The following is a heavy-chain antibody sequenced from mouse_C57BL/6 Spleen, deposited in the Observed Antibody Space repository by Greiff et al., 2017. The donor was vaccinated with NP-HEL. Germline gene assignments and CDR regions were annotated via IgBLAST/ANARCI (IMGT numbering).Heavy chain of an antibody. CDR3: ARPSATGTWFAY. Sequence: VQLQQPGAELVKPGASVKLSCKASGYTFTSYWMQWVKQRPGQGLEWIGEIDPSDSYTNYNQKFKGKATLTVDTSSSTAYMQLSSLTSEDSAVYYCARPSATGTWFAYWGQGTLVTVSA. J-gene: IGHJ3*01. CDR1: GYTFTSYW. V-gene: IGHV1-50*01. CDR2: IDPSDSYT.